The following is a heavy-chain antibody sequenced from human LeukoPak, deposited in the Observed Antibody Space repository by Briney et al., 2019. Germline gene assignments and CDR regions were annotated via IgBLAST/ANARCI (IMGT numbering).Heavy chain of an antibody. CDR2: IKVDGSEK. Sequence: PGGSLRLSCAASGLTFSTYWMSWVRQTPEKGLEWVANIKVDGSEKYYVDSVKGRFTISRDNAKNSLYLQMNSLRAEDTAVYYCARDLFDVVVTANIWGQGTTVTVSS. CDR1: GLTFSTYW. D-gene: IGHD2-21*02. J-gene: IGHJ3*02. CDR3: ARDLFDVVVTANI. V-gene: IGHV3-7*01.